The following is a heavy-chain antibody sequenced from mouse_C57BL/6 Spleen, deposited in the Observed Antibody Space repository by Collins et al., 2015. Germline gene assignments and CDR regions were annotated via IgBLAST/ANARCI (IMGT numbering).Heavy chain of an antibody. CDR3: ARGLGPPYTVDF. Sequence: EVQLQQSVAELVRPGASVKLSCTASGFNIKNTYMFWVKQRPEQGLEWIGRIDPANGNTIYAPKFQGKATMTADTSSNTAYLQLSSLTSEDTAIYYCARGLGPPYTVDFWGHGTSVTVSS. CDR2: IDPANGNT. J-gene: IGHJ4*01. CDR1: GFNIKNTY. V-gene: IGHV14-3*01. D-gene: IGHD4-1*01.